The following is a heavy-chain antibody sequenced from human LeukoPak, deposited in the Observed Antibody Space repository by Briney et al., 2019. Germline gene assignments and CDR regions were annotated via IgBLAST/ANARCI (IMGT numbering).Heavy chain of an antibody. CDR3: ARRVVPAATGSYWYFDL. D-gene: IGHD2-2*01. J-gene: IGHJ2*01. CDR2: IYYSGST. CDR1: GGSISSYY. V-gene: IGHV4-59*01. Sequence: PSETLSLTCTVSGGSISSYYWSWIRQPPGKGLEWIGYIYYSGSTNYNPSLKSRVTISVDTSKNQFSLKLSSVTAADMAVYYRARRVVPAATGSYWYFDLWGRGTLVTVSS.